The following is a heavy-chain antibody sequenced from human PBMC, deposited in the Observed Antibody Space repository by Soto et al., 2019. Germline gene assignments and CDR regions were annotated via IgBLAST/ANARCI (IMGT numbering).Heavy chain of an antibody. D-gene: IGHD1-26*01. J-gene: IGHJ5*02. CDR3: ARDVGSAGPTYPHWFDP. V-gene: IGHV3-21*01. CDR2: ISGDSYYI. CDR1: GFRFSGYS. Sequence: GGSLRLSCAASGFRFSGYSMNWVRQAPGKGLEWVSCISGDSYYIYYADSVKGRFTISRDNAQNSLFLQMNSLRPDDTAVYYCARDVGSAGPTYPHWFDPWGQGTLVPVAS.